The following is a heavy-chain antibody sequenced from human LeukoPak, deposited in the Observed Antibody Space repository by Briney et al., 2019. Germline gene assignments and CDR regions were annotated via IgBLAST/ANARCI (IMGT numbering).Heavy chain of an antibody. CDR1: GYSISSGYY. D-gene: IGHD1-14*01. CDR3: ASGGGELEPLDY. J-gene: IGHJ4*02. Sequence: SETLSLTCTVSGYSISSGYYWGWIRQPPGKGLEWIGSIYHSGSTYYNPSLKSRVTISVDTSKNQFSLKLSSVTAADTAVYYCASGGGELEPLDYWGQGTLVTVSS. CDR2: IYHSGST. V-gene: IGHV4-38-2*02.